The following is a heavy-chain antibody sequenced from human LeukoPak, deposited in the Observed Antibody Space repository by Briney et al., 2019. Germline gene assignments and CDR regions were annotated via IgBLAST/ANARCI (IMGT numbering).Heavy chain of an antibody. Sequence: GGSLRLSCAASGFTFSSYAMSWVRQAPGKGLEWVSAISGRGGSTYYADSVKGRFTISRDNSKNTLYLQMNSLRAEDTAVYYCAKDLRRLVGATSRDYWGQGTLVTVSS. CDR3: AKDLRRLVGATSRDY. CDR1: GFTFSSYA. V-gene: IGHV3-23*01. J-gene: IGHJ4*02. D-gene: IGHD1-26*01. CDR2: ISGRGGST.